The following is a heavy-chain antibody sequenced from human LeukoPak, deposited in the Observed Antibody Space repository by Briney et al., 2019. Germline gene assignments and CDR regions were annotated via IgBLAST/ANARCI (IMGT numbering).Heavy chain of an antibody. V-gene: IGHV3-7*01. CDR1: GFTFSSYW. CDR2: IKQDGSEK. CDR3: ARDTAYQLPTRFDG. D-gene: IGHD2-2*01. J-gene: IGHJ5*02. Sequence: PGGSLRLSCAASGFTFSSYWMSWVRQAPGKGLEWVANIKQDGSEKYYVDSVKGRFTISRDNAKNSLYLQMNSLRAEDTAGYNCARDTAYQLPTRFDGSGQGTLVTVSS.